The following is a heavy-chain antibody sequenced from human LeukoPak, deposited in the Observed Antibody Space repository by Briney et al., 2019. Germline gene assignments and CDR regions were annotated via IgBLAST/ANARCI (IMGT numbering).Heavy chain of an antibody. D-gene: IGHD5-24*01. CDR3: ARVFGELRWLPHNQNWFDP. CDR2: IYHSGST. Sequence: PSETLSLTCTVSNYSISRGYYWGWIRQPPGKGLEWIASIYHSGSTYNNPSLKSRVTISVDTSKNQFSLKLTSVTAADTAVYYCARVFGELRWLPHNQNWFDPWGQGTLVTVSS. CDR1: NYSISRGYY. J-gene: IGHJ5*02. V-gene: IGHV4-38-2*02.